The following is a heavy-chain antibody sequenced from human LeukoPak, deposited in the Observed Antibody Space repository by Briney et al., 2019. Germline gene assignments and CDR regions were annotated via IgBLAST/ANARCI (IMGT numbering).Heavy chain of an antibody. CDR1: GYTFTSYY. D-gene: IGHD1-26*01. V-gene: IGHV1-69*13. CDR2: IIPIFGTA. Sequence: SVKVSCKASGYTFTSYYISWVRQAPGQGLEWMGGIIPIFGTANYAQKLQGRVTITADESTSTAYMELSSLRSEDTAVYYCATTIVGAATPLDYYGMDVWGQGTTVTVSS. CDR3: ATTIVGAATPLDYYGMDV. J-gene: IGHJ6*02.